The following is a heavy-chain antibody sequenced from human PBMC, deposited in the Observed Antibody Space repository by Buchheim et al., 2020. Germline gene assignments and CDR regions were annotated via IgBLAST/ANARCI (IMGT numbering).Heavy chain of an antibody. J-gene: IGHJ4*02. D-gene: IGHD6-13*01. Sequence: EVQLVESGGGLVQPGRSLRLSCAASGFTFSSYEMNWVRQAPGKGLEWVSYITSSGDIGYYADSVKGRFTISRDNAKNSLYLQMNSLRAEDTAVYYCARDLGAAGQHFDYWGQGTL. CDR3: ARDLGAAGQHFDY. V-gene: IGHV3-48*03. CDR2: ITSSGDIG. CDR1: GFTFSSYE.